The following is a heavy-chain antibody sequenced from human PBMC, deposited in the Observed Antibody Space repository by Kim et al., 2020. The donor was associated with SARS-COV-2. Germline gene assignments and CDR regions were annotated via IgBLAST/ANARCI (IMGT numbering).Heavy chain of an antibody. CDR1: GFTFSSYA. D-gene: IGHD6-13*01. Sequence: GGSLRLSCAASGFTFSSYAMHWVRQAPGKGLEWVAVISYDGSNKYYADSVKGRFTISRDNSKNTLYLQMNSLRAEDTAVYYCARDKPPVLKGSWFYYYYYYGMDVWGQGTTVTVSS. CDR2: ISYDGSNK. J-gene: IGHJ6*02. CDR3: ARDKPPVLKGSWFYYYYYYGMDV. V-gene: IGHV3-30*04.